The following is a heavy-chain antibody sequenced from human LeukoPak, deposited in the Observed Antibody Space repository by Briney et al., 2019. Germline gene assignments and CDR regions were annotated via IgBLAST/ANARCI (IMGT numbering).Heavy chain of an antibody. CDR1: GFTLSSYA. J-gene: IGHJ4*02. V-gene: IGHV3-21*01. D-gene: IGHD6-19*01. CDR3: ARDGGSGWYGFFDY. CDR2: TSSSDSGK. Sequence: PGGSLRLSCVVSGFTLSSYAMSWVRQAPGKGLEWVAATSSSDSGKYHADSVRGRFTISRDNAKNSLYLQMNSLRAEDTAVYYCARDGGSGWYGFFDYWGQGTLVTVSS.